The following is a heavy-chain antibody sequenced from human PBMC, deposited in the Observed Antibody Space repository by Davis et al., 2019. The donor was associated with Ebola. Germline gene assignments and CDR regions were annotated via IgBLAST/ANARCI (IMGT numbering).Heavy chain of an antibody. CDR3: AKDIGIRGYSYDPFDY. CDR1: GFTFSSYS. D-gene: IGHD5-18*01. CDR2: ISSSSSYI. V-gene: IGHV3-21*04. J-gene: IGHJ4*02. Sequence: GSLRLSCAASGFTFSSYSMNWVRQAPGKGLEWVSSISSSSSYIYYADSVKGRFTISRDNAKNSLYLQMNSLRAEDTALYYCAKDIGIRGYSYDPFDYWGQGTLVTVSS.